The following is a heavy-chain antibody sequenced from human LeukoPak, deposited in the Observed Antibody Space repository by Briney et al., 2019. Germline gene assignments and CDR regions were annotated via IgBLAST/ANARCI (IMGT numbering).Heavy chain of an antibody. CDR3: ARGSSKWGGVAPHRYFDY. Sequence: SETLSLTCTVSGYSISSGYYWGWIRQPPGKGLEWIGSIYHSGSTYYNPSLKSRVTISVDTSKNQFSLKLSSVTAADTAVYYCARGSSKWGGVAPHRYFDYWGQGTLVTVSS. CDR1: GYSISSGYY. CDR2: IYHSGST. D-gene: IGHD3-3*01. V-gene: IGHV4-38-2*02. J-gene: IGHJ4*02.